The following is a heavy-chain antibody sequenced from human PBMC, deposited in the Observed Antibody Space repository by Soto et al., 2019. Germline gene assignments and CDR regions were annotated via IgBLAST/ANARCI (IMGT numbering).Heavy chain of an antibody. J-gene: IGHJ4*02. CDR1: GFTFSDYY. CDR2: ISGSGSTI. CDR3: ARLGSIAAAGTPDY. V-gene: IGHV3-11*01. D-gene: IGHD6-13*01. Sequence: ESGGGLVKPGGSLRLSCAASGFTFSDYYMSWFRQAPGKGLEWVSYISGSGSTIHDADSVKGRFTISRDNAKNSLDLQMNSLRAEDTAVYYCARLGSIAAAGTPDYWGQGTLVTVSS.